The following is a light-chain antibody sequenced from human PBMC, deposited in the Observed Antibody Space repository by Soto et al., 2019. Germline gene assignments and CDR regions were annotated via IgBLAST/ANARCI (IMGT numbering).Light chain of an antibody. CDR3: QQYIICPIT. CDR1: QSVSSN. J-gene: IGKJ1*01. CDR2: GAS. V-gene: IGKV3-15*01. Sequence: ASQSVSSNLAWYQQKPGQAPRLLIYGASTRATGIPARFSGCGSGTEFTISISSLGTEDYPVYYCQQYIICPITFGQGTKVDIK.